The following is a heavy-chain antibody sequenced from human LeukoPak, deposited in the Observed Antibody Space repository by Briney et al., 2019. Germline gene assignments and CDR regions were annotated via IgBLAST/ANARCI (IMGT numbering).Heavy chain of an antibody. D-gene: IGHD1-1*01. J-gene: IGHJ4*02. V-gene: IGHV4-59*01. Sequence: SETLSLTCTVSGGSISSYYWSWIRQPPEKGLEWIGYIYYSGSTNYNPSLKSRVTISVDTSKNQFSLKLSSVTAADTAVYYCARDLGRGNDYWGQGTLVTVSS. CDR1: GGSISSYY. CDR3: ARDLGRGNDY. CDR2: IYYSGST.